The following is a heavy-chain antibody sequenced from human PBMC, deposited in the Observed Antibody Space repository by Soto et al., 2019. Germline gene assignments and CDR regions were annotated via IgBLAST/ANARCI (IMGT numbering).Heavy chain of an antibody. CDR1: GYNLTNSY. J-gene: IGHJ5*02. CDR3: AKDVEGPPFHYNWFDP. Sequence: GASVKVSCKASGYNLTNSYMHWVRQAPGHGLEWMGIINPNDGQTIYAQKLQGRVTMTTDPSTRTFYLELSGLTSQDTALYFCAKDVEGPPFHYNWFDPWGQGTKVTVSS. CDR2: INPNDGQT. V-gene: IGHV1-46*01.